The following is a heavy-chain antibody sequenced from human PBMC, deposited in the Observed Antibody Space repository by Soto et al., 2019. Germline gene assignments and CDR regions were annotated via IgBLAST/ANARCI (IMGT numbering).Heavy chain of an antibody. CDR2: IYYSGST. CDR3: ARGRGTDYYYYYGMDV. Sequence: SETLSLTCTVSGGSISSYYWSWIRQPPGKGLEWIGYIYYSGSTNYNPSLKSRVTISVDTSKIQFSLKLSSVTAADTAVYYFARGRGTDYYYYYGMDVWGQGTTVIVSS. J-gene: IGHJ6*02. CDR1: GGSISSYY. V-gene: IGHV4-59*01. D-gene: IGHD1-26*01.